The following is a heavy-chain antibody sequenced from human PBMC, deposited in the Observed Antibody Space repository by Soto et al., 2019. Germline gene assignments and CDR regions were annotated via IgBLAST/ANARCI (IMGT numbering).Heavy chain of an antibody. CDR2: INHSGST. CDR3: ARGGYDFWSGYYNYYYYGMDV. V-gene: IGHV4-34*01. J-gene: IGHJ6*02. CDR1: GGSFSGYY. Sequence: QVQLQQWGAGLLKPSETLSLTCAVYGGSFSGYYWSWIRQPPGKGLEWIGEINHSGSTNYNPSLKSRVTISVDASKNQFSLKLSSVTAADTAVYYCARGGYDFWSGYYNYYYYGMDVWGQGTTVTVSS. D-gene: IGHD3-3*01.